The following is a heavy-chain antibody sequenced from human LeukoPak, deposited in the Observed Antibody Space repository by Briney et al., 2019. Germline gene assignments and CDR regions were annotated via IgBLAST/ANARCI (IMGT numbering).Heavy chain of an antibody. CDR3: AKGASDYGRAFYYMDV. D-gene: IGHD4-17*01. CDR1: GFTYSSYG. Sequence: GGSLRLSCAASGFTYSSYGMSWVRQAPGKGLEWVSAISGNGGSPYYADSVKGRFTISRDNFKNTVYLEMNSLRAEDTAVYYCAKGASDYGRAFYYMDVWGKGTTVTISS. CDR2: ISGNGGSP. V-gene: IGHV3-23*01. J-gene: IGHJ6*03.